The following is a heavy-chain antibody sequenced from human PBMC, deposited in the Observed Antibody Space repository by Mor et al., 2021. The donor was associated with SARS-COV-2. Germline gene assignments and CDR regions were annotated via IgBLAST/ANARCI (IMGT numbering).Heavy chain of an antibody. J-gene: IGHJ4*02. CDR2: T. Sequence: THYADSVKGRFTMSRDNSDNTLHLQMDSLRVDDTAVYFCARGPTLGSFDYWGQGTLVTVSS. CDR3: ARGPTLGSFDY. D-gene: IGHD3-16*01. V-gene: IGHV3-53*01.